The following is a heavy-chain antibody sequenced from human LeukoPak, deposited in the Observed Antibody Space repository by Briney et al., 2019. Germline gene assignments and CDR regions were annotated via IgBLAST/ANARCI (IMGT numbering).Heavy chain of an antibody. CDR3: ARGPSTRYYDILTGYYVYYFDY. J-gene: IGHJ4*02. CDR2: MNPNSGNT. D-gene: IGHD3-9*01. CDR1: GYTFTSYG. Sequence: GASVKVSCKASGYTFTSYGISWVRQATGQGLEWMGWMNPNSGNTGYAQKFQGRVTMTRNTSISTAYMELSSLRSEDTAVYYCARGPSTRYYDILTGYYVYYFDYWGQGTLVTVSS. V-gene: IGHV1-8*02.